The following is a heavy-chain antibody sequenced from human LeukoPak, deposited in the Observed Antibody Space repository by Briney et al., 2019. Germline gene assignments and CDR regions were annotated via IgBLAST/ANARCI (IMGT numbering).Heavy chain of an antibody. CDR3: AKDIQRGYYYYYYGMDV. D-gene: IGHD5-18*01. Sequence: GGSLRLSCAASGFTFSSYGMHWVRQAPGKGLEWVAVISYDGSNKYYADSVKGRFTISRDNSKNTLYLQMNSLRAEDTAVYYCAKDIQRGYYYYYYGMDVWGQGTTVTVSS. CDR1: GFTFSSYG. J-gene: IGHJ6*02. CDR2: ISYDGSNK. V-gene: IGHV3-30*18.